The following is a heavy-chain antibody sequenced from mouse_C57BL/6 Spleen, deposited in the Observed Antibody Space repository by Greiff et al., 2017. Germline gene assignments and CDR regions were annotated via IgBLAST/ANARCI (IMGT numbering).Heavy chain of an antibody. J-gene: IGHJ2*01. D-gene: IGHD1-1*02. V-gene: IGHV1-50*01. CDR2: IDPSDSYT. Sequence: QVQLQQPGAELVKPGASVKLSCKASGYTFTSYWLQWVKQRPGQGLEWIGEIDPSDSYTNYNPKFKGKATLTVDTSSSTAYMQLSSLTSEDSAVYYCARKGGYYFDYWGQGTTLTGSS. CDR1: GYTFTSYW. CDR3: ARKGGYYFDY.